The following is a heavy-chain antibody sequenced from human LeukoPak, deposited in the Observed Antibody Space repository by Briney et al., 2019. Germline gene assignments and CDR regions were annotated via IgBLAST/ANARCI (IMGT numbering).Heavy chain of an antibody. CDR2: INHSGST. CDR1: GGSFSGYY. V-gene: IGHV4-34*01. D-gene: IGHD3-10*01. CDR3: ARGVIAMVRGATLANWFDP. J-gene: IGHJ5*02. Sequence: SETLSLTCAVYGGSFSGYYWSWIRQPPGKGLEWIVEINHSGSTNYNPSLKSRVTISVDTCKNQFSLKLSSVTAADTAVYYCARGVIAMVRGATLANWFDPWGQGTLVTVSS.